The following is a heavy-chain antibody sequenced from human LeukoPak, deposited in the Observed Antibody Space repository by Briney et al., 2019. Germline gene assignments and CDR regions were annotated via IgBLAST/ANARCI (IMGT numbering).Heavy chain of an antibody. CDR3: ARVPGGYCSSTSCPYYFDY. D-gene: IGHD2-2*01. V-gene: IGHV3-30*01. Sequence: GRSLRLSCAASGFTFSSYAMHWVRQVPGKGLEWVAVISYDGSNEYYADSVKGRFTISRDNSKSTLYLQMNSLRAEDTAVYSCARVPGGYCSSTSCPYYFDYWGQGTRVTVSS. CDR2: ISYDGSNE. J-gene: IGHJ4*02. CDR1: GFTFSSYA.